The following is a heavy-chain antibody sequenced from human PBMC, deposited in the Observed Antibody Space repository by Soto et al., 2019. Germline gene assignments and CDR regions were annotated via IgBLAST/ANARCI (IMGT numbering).Heavy chain of an antibody. CDR1: GYSFTSYW. V-gene: IGHV5-51*01. CDR3: ARLSYDILTGYYTAYAFDI. D-gene: IGHD3-9*01. Sequence: PGESLKISCKGSGYSFTSYWSGWVRQMPGKGLEWMGIIYPGDSDTRYSPSFQGQVTISADKSISTAYLQWSSLKASDTAMYYCARLSYDILTGYYTAYAFDIWGQGTMVTVSS. J-gene: IGHJ3*02. CDR2: IYPGDSDT.